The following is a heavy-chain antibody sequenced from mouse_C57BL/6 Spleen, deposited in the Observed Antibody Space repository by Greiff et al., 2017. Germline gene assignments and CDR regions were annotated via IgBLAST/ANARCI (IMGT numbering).Heavy chain of an antibody. CDR2: IYPGSGST. Sequence: QVQLKQPGAELVKPGASVKMSCKASGYTFTSYWITWVKQRPGQGLEWIGDIYPGSGSTNYNAKFKSKATLTVDTSSSTAYMQLSSLTSDDSAVYYCARDGSPYYFDYWGQGTTLTVSS. V-gene: IGHV1-55*01. CDR1: GYTFTSYW. D-gene: IGHD1-1*01. CDR3: ARDGSPYYFDY. J-gene: IGHJ2*01.